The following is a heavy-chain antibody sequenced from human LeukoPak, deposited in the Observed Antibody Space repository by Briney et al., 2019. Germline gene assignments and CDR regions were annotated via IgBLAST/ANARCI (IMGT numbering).Heavy chain of an antibody. D-gene: IGHD2-15*01. Sequence: PSETLSLTCTVSGGSISSSSYYWGWIRQPPGKGLEGIGSIYYTGSTHDNPSLKSRVTISVDTSKNQFSLRLSSVTAADTAVYYCARHGGGDIVVVVVATLDAFDIWGQGTMVTVSS. CDR1: GGSISSSSYY. V-gene: IGHV4-39*01. CDR2: IYYTGST. J-gene: IGHJ3*02. CDR3: ARHGGGDIVVVVVATLDAFDI.